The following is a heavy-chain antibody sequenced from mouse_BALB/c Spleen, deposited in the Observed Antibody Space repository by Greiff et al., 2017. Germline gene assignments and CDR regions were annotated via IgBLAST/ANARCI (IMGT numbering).Heavy chain of an antibody. CDR1: GFTFSSFG. Sequence: EVQVVESGGGLVQPGGSRKLSCAASGFTFSSFGMHWVRQAPEKGLEWVAYISSGSSTIYYADTVKGRFTISRDNPKNTLFLQMTSLRSEDTAMYYCASRDFAYWGQGTLVTVSA. V-gene: IGHV5-17*02. CDR2: ISSGSSTI. D-gene: IGHD3-3*01. CDR3: ASRDFAY. J-gene: IGHJ3*01.